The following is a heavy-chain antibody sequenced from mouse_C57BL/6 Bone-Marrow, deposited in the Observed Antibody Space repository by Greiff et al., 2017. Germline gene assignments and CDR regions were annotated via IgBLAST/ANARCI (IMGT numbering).Heavy chain of an antibody. CDR1: GFNIKDDY. V-gene: IGHV14-4*01. Sequence: VQLKQSGAELVRPGASVKLSCTASGFNIKDDYMHWVKQRPEQGLEWIGWIDPENGDTAYASKFQGKATITVDTSSTTASLQLSSLTSETTAVSFCTRIAYWGPGTLVTVSA. J-gene: IGHJ3*01. CDR3: TRIAY. CDR2: IDPENGDT.